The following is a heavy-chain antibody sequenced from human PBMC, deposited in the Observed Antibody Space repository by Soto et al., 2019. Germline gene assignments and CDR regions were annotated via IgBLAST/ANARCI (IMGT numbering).Heavy chain of an antibody. CDR2: ISYDGSNK. CDR1: GFTFSSYG. CDR3: AKGMEWGRRGPFDY. J-gene: IGHJ4*02. V-gene: IGHV3-30*18. Sequence: PGGSLRLSCAASGFTFSSYGMHWVRQAPGKGLEWVAVISYDGSNKYYADSVKGRFTISRDNSKNTLYLQMNSLRAEDTAVYYFAKGMEWGRRGPFDYWSQGTLVTVSS. D-gene: IGHD3-3*01.